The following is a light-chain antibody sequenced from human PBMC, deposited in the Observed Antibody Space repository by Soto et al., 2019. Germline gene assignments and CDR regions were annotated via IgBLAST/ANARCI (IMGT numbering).Light chain of an antibody. V-gene: IGKV1-16*01. J-gene: IGKJ2*01. CDR2: ATS. CDR3: LQYNSYPPT. CDR1: QGVGKY. Sequence: DIQMPQSPSSVSASVGDRVTITCRASQGVGKYLASCQQRPGQAPKSLIYATSTLQAGGPSRFSGSGPGTDFTLTISTLQPEDVATYYCLQYNSYPPTFGQGTKLEIK.